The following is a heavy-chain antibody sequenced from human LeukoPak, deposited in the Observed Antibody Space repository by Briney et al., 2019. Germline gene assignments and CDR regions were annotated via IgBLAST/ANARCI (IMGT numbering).Heavy chain of an antibody. D-gene: IGHD3-22*01. V-gene: IGHV3-23*01. CDR3: AKRSVVIRVILVGFHKEAYYFDS. J-gene: IGHJ4*02. CDR2: ISGSGGGT. CDR1: GISLSNYG. Sequence: GGSLRLSCAVSGISLSNYGMSWVRQAPGKGLEWVAGISGSGGGTNCADSVKGRFTISRDNPKNTLYLQMNRLRAEDTAVYFCAKRSVVIRVILVGFHKEAYYFDSWGQGALVTVSS.